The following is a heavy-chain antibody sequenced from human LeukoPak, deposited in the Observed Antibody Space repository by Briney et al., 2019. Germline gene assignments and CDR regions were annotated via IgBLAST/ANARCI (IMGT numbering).Heavy chain of an antibody. J-gene: IGHJ6*03. CDR3: ARVMDTAMVKRTYYYYYMDV. V-gene: IGHV1-18*01. CDR1: GYTFTSYG. D-gene: IGHD5-18*01. CDR2: ISAYNGNT. Sequence: ASVKVSCKASGYTFTSYGISWVRQAPGQGLEWMGWISAYNGNTNYAQKLQGRVTMTTDTSTSTAYMELRSLRSDDTAVYYCARVMDTAMVKRTYYYYYMDVWGKGTTVTVSS.